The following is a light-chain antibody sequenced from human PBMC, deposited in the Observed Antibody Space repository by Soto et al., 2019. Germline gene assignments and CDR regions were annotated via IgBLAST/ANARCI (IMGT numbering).Light chain of an antibody. J-gene: IGKJ1*01. CDR1: QSVSSSY. V-gene: IGKV3-15*01. CDR2: GAS. CDR3: QQFHNWPRT. Sequence: EIVLTQSPGTLSLSPGERGTLSCMSSQSVSSSYLAWYQQKPGQAPRLLIYGASTRAAGIPARFSGSGSGTEFTLTITSLQSEDFAVYYCQQFHNWPRTFGQGTKVDIK.